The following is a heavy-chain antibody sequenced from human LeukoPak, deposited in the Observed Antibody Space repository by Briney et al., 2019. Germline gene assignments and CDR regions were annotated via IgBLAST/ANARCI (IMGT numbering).Heavy chain of an antibody. V-gene: IGHV3-21*01. CDR3: ARGDPTTPSDGCTFDY. CDR1: GFTFSSYS. D-gene: IGHD5-24*01. Sequence: PGGSLRLSCAASGFTFSSYSMNWVRQAPGKGLEWVSAISSSSSNIYYADSVKGRFTSSRDNANNSLYLQMNSRRAEDTAVYYCARGDPTTPSDGCTFDYWGQGTVVTVS. J-gene: IGHJ4*02. CDR2: ISSSSSNI.